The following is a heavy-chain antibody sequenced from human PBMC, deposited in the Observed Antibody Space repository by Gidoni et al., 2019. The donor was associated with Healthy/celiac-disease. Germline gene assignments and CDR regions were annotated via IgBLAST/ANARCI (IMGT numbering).Heavy chain of an antibody. CDR2: ISYDGSNK. J-gene: IGHJ2*01. CDR3: ARDNQMRIQLWKSRRYFDL. D-gene: IGHD5-18*01. Sequence: QVQLVESGGGVVQPGRSLRLSCAASGFTFSSYAMHWVRQAPGKGLEWVAVISYDGSNKYYADSVKGRFTISRDNSKNTLYLQMNSLRAEDTAVYYCARDNQMRIQLWKSRRYFDLWGRGTLVTVSS. CDR1: GFTFSSYA. V-gene: IGHV3-30-3*01.